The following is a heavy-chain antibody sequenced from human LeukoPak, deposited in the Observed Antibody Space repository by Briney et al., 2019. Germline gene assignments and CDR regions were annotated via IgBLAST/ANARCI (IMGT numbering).Heavy chain of an antibody. V-gene: IGHV4-30-2*01. CDR1: GGSISSGGYY. D-gene: IGHD2-8*01. J-gene: IGHJ5*02. CDR3: AREDPGCIKGVRYGFRP. CDR2: IYHSGST. Sequence: PSETLSLTCTGSGGSISSGGYYWSWLRQPPGKGLEWIGYIYHSGSTYYNPSLKSRVTISVDRSKNQFSLKLSSVTAADTAVYYWAREDPGCIKGVRYGFRPWGQGTLVTVSS.